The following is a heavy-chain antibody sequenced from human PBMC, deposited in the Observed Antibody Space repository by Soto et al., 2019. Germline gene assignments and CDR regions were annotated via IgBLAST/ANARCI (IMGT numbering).Heavy chain of an antibody. CDR3: ATFGNSANGWFDP. J-gene: IGHJ5*02. CDR2: IYPGDSDT. V-gene: IGHV5-51*01. Sequence: PGESLKISCKGSGYTFTSYWIGWVRQMPGKGLEWMGIIYPGDSDTRYSPSFQGQVTISADTSISTAFLQWSSLKASDSAMYYCATFGNSANGWFDPWGQGTLVTASS. CDR1: GYTFTSYW. D-gene: IGHD3-10*01.